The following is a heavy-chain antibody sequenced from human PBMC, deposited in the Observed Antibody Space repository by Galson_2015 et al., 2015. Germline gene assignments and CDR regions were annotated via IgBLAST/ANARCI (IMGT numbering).Heavy chain of an antibody. J-gene: IGHJ3*02. CDR1: GFTFSSYG. CDR2: IWYDGSNK. Sequence: SLRLSCAASGFTFSSYGMHWVRQAPGKGLEWVAVIWYDGSNKYYADSVKGRFTISRDNSKNTLYLQMNSLRAEDTAVYYCASGTRARITPRGGAFDIWGQGTMVTVSS. V-gene: IGHV3-33*01. CDR3: ASGTRARITPRGGAFDI. D-gene: IGHD1-1*01.